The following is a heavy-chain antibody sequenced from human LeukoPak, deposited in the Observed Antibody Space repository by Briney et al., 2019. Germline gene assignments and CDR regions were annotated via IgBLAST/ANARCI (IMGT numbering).Heavy chain of an antibody. CDR1: GGSFSGYY. V-gene: IGHV4-34*01. Sequence: PSETLSLTCAVYGGSFSGYYWSWIRQPPGKRLEWIGEINHSGSTNYNPSLKSRVTISVDTSKNQFSLKLSSMTAADTAVYYCARHSGSYGYYGMDVWGQGTTVTVSS. CDR2: INHSGST. D-gene: IGHD1-26*01. CDR3: ARHSGSYGYYGMDV. J-gene: IGHJ6*02.